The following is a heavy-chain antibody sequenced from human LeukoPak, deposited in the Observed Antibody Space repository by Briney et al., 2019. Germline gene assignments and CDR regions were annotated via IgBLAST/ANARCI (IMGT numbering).Heavy chain of an antibody. V-gene: IGHV1-18*01. D-gene: IGHD2-15*01. CDR1: GYTFNTYT. Sequence: ASVKVSCKASGYTFNTYTISWVRQAPGQGLEWMGWISAYNGNTNYAHNVQDRVTMTTDTSTSTAYMELRSLRSDDTAVYYCARDWDCGGGSCHPHYFDYWGQGTLVTVSS. J-gene: IGHJ4*02. CDR2: ISAYNGNT. CDR3: ARDWDCGGGSCHPHYFDY.